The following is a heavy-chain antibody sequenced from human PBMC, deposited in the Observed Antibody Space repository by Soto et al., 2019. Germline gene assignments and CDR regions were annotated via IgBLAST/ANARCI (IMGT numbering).Heavy chain of an antibody. V-gene: IGHV3-13*04. CDR3: ARDAYYDMGV. J-gene: IGHJ6*02. CDR2: IGKAGDT. Sequence: GGSLRLSCAASGFTFSNYDMHWVRQGRGKGLEWVSGIGKAGDTYYVGSVRGRFTTSRENAKNSLYLQMNSLRAGDTAVYYCARDAYYDMGVWGQGTTVTVSS. CDR1: GFTFSNYD.